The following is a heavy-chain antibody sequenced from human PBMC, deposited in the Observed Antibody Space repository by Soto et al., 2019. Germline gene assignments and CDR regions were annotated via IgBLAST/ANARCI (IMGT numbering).Heavy chain of an antibody. J-gene: IGHJ5*02. CDR2: ISGSAGNT. CDR3: AKDVDSWWFDP. V-gene: IGHV3-23*01. CDR1: GFFISGNA. Sequence: GGSLRLSCEASGFFISGNAVSWVRQAPGKGLEWVSSISGSAGNTDYADSVKGRFTISRDNSKNTLYLQMNILRAEDTAVYYCAKDVDSWWFDPWGQGTLVTVSS. D-gene: IGHD2-21*01.